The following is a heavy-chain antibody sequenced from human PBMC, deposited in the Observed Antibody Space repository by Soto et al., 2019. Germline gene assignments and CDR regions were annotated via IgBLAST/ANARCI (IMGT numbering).Heavy chain of an antibody. J-gene: IGHJ5*02. CDR2: IYYSGST. D-gene: IGHD3-22*01. Sequence: SETLSLTCSVSGGSISSYYWSWIRQPPGKGLEWIGYIYYSGSTNYNPSLKSRVTISVDTSKNQFSLKLSSVTAADTAVYYCARTSYDSSGTAADPWGQGTLVTVSS. CDR1: GGSISSYY. CDR3: ARTSYDSSGTAADP. V-gene: IGHV4-59*12.